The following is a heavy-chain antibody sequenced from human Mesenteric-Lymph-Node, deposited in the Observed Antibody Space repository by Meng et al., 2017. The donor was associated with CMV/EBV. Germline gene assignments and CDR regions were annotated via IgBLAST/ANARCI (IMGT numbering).Heavy chain of an antibody. J-gene: IGHJ4*02. CDR3: ARDGLPGFGDWFDY. CDR2: ISWDGRIQ. CDR1: AFTFSSYA. V-gene: IGHV3-30*19. Sequence: GESLKISCAASAFTFSSYAMHWVRQAPGKGLEWVAVISWDGRIQKYANSAKGRFSISRDDSKNTLYLQMNSLRAEDTSTYYCARDGLPGFGDWFDYWGQGVLVTVSS. D-gene: IGHD2-21*02.